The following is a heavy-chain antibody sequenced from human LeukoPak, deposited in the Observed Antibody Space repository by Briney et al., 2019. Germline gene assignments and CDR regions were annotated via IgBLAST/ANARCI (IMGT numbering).Heavy chain of an antibody. V-gene: IGHV4-59*08. Sequence: SETLSLTCTVSGGSISSYYWSWIRQPPGKGLEWIGYIYYSGSTNYNPSLKSRVTISVDTSKSQFSLKLSSVTAADTAVYYCARQELFYWFDPWGQGTLVTVSS. D-gene: IGHD3-10*01. CDR1: GGSISSYY. J-gene: IGHJ5*02. CDR3: ARQELFYWFDP. CDR2: IYYSGST.